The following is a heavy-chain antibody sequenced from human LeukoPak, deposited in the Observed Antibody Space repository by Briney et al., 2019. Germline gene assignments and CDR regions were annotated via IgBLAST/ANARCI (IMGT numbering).Heavy chain of an antibody. D-gene: IGHD1-26*01. J-gene: IGHJ3*02. CDR2: FDPEDGET. V-gene: IGHV1-24*01. Sequence: GASVKVSCKVSGYTLTELSMHWVRQAPGKGLEWMGGFDPEDGETIYAQKFQGRVTMTEDTSTDTAYMELSSLRSEDTAVYYCATSEWELSAFDIWGQGTMVTVSS. CDR1: GYTLTELS. CDR3: ATSEWELSAFDI.